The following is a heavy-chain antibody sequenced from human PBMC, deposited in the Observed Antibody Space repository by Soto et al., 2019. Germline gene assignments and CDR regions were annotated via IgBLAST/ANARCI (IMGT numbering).Heavy chain of an antibody. J-gene: IGHJ3*01. V-gene: IGHV1-8*01. CDR3: ARADNYGDYGKNAFDV. D-gene: IGHD4-17*01. Sequence: QVQLVQSGAEVKKPGASVKVSCKASGYPFINYDINWVRQATGQGLEWMGWTNPNSGHAGFALKFRGRVTMTRDTSTTTAFMELNSLRSEDTAVYYCARADNYGDYGKNAFDVWGQGTMVIVSS. CDR2: TNPNSGHA. CDR1: GYPFINYD.